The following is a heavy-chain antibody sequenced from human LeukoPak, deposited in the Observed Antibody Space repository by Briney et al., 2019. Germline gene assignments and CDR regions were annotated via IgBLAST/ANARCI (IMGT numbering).Heavy chain of an antibody. CDR3: AKDGCYYGSGSSYYFDH. J-gene: IGHJ4*02. D-gene: IGHD3-10*01. Sequence: GGPLRLSCAASGFTFSSDGMSWVRQAPGKGLEWVSAIGGSGGSTYYADSVKGRFTISRDNSKNTLYLQMNSLRAEDTAVYYCAKDGCYYGSGSSYYFDHWGQGTLVTVSS. V-gene: IGHV3-23*01. CDR1: GFTFSSDG. CDR2: IGGSGGST.